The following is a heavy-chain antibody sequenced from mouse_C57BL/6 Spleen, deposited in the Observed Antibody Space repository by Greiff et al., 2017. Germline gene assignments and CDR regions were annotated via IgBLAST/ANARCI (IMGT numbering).Heavy chain of an antibody. CDR1: GYTFTSYW. D-gene: IGHD3-2*02. CDR2: IHPNSGST. CDR3: ARETAQAFDY. J-gene: IGHJ2*01. Sequence: VQLKQPGAELVKPGASVKLSCKASGYTFTSYWMHWVKQRPGQGLEWIGMIHPNSGSTNYNEKFKSKATLTVDKSSSTAYMQLSSLTSEDSAVYYCARETAQAFDYWGQGTTLTVSS. V-gene: IGHV1-64*01.